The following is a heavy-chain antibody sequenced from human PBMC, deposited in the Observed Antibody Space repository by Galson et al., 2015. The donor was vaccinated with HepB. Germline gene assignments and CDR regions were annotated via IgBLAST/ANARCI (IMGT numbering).Heavy chain of an antibody. CDR1: GFTFSSYA. J-gene: IGHJ3*02. CDR2: MSSNGGST. V-gene: IGHV3-64D*06. Sequence: SLRLSCAASGFTFSSYAMHWVRQAPGKGLEYVSAMSSNGGSTYYADSVKGRFTISRDNSKNTLYLQMSSLRAEDTAVYYCVRVEGATDAFDIWGQGTMVTVSS. CDR3: VRVEGATDAFDI. D-gene: IGHD1-26*01.